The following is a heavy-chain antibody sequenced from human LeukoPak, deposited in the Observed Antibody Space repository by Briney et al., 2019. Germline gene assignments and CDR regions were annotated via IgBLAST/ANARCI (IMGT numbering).Heavy chain of an antibody. V-gene: IGHV3-66*01. J-gene: IGHJ3*02. CDR1: GFTVSSNY. CDR2: IYSGGST. Sequence: GRSLRLSCAASGFTVSSNYMSWVRQAPGKGLEWVSVIYSGGSTYYADSVKGRFTISRDNSKNTLYLQMNSLRAEDTAVYYCARGGAALSDAFDIWGQGTMVTVSS. CDR3: ARGGAALSDAFDI. D-gene: IGHD6-25*01.